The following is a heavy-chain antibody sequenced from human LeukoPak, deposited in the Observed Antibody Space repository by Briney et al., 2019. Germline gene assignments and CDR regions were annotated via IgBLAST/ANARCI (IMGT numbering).Heavy chain of an antibody. Sequence: GGSLRLSCAAFGFKFSNYWMTWVRQAPGKGLEWVANIKQDGGEKSYVDSVKDRFTISRDNAKSSLYLQMNSLRAEDTTVYYCARVYYYGMDVWGQGTTVTVSS. CDR3: ARVYYYGMDV. J-gene: IGHJ6*02. CDR2: IKQDGGEK. V-gene: IGHV3-7*04. CDR1: GFKFSNYW.